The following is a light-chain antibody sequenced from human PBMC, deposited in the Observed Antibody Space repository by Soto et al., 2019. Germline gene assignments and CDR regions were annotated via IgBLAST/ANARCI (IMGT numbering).Light chain of an antibody. CDR3: PQSYSTPRT. Sequence: DIQMTQSPSSLSASVGDRVTITCRASQSISSYLNWYQQKPGKAPKLLIYAASSLQSGVPSRFSGSGSGTDFTLTISSLQPEDFATYYWPQSYSTPRTCGQGAKVEIK. CDR2: AAS. V-gene: IGKV1-39*01. CDR1: QSISSY. J-gene: IGKJ1*01.